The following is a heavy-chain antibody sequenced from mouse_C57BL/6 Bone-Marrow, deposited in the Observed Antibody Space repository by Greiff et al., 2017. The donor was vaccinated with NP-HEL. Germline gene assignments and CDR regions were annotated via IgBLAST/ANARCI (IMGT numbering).Heavy chain of an antibody. V-gene: IGHV1-55*01. J-gene: IGHJ4*01. D-gene: IGHD3-1*01. Sequence: VQLQQSGAELVKPGASVKISCKASGYTFTSYWITWVKQRPGQGLEWIGDIYPGSGSTNYNEKFKSKATLTVDTSSSTAYMQLSSLTTEDSAVYYCARSGSRSMDYWGQGTSVTVSS. CDR1: GYTFTSYW. CDR2: IYPGSGST. CDR3: ARSGSRSMDY.